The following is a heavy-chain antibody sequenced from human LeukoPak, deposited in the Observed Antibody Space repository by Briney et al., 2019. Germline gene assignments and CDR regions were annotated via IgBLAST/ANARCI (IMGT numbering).Heavy chain of an antibody. CDR2: ISWDGGST. V-gene: IGHV3-43D*03. Sequence: GGSLRPTCAASGFTFDDFAMHWVRQLPGKGLEWVSHISWDGGSTYYVDSVKGRFTISRDNSKNSLYLQMNSLRPEDTALYYCAKSSTYSGSYLDYWGQGTLVTVSS. CDR3: AKSSTYSGSYLDY. J-gene: IGHJ4*02. CDR1: GFTFDDFA. D-gene: IGHD3-10*01.